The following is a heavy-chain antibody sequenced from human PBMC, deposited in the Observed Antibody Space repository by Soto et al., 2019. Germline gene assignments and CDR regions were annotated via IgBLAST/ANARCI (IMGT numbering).Heavy chain of an antibody. CDR1: GASVSTGVYY. V-gene: IGHV4-31*03. D-gene: IGHD3-10*02. CDR2: IDNSGST. Sequence: PSETLSLTCTVSGASVSTGVYYWTWIRQHPGKGLEWIGYIDNSGSTYYNPSLTGRVDISVDTSKNEFSLNLQSLTAADTAFYYCAGAVSDFDVRRYRTSYFDQCGQGILVTVSS. CDR3: AGAVSDFDVRRYRTSYFDQ. J-gene: IGHJ4*02.